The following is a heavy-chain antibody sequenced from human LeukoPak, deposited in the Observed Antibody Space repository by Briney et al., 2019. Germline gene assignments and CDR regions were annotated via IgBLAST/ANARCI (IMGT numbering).Heavy chain of an antibody. CDR1: GGSLSGYF. D-gene: IGHD4-23*01. CDR3: ARANTVVTTWFFHL. Sequence: KPSETLSLSCAVYGGSLSGYFWSWLRQPPGKGLEWIGEINHSGSTNYNPSLKSRVTISVDTSKNQFSLKLSSVTAADTAVYYCARANTVVTTWFFHLWGGGTLVTVSS. CDR2: INHSGST. J-gene: IGHJ2*01. V-gene: IGHV4-34*01.